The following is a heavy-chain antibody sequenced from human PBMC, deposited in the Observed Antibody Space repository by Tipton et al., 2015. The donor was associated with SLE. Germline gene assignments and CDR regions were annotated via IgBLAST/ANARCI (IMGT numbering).Heavy chain of an antibody. Sequence: TLSLTCAVYGGSFSGYYWSWIRQPPGKGLEWIGEINHSGSTNYNPSLKSRVTISVDTSKNQFSLKLSSVTAADTAVYYCARRSQGASHSTVVPKGFDYWGQGTLVTVSS. CDR3: ARRSQGASHSTVVPKGFDY. V-gene: IGHV4-34*01. CDR2: INHSGST. J-gene: IGHJ4*02. D-gene: IGHD4-23*01. CDR1: GGSFSGYY.